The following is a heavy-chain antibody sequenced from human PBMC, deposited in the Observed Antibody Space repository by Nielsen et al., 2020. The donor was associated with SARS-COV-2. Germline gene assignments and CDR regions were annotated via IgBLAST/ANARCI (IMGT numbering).Heavy chain of an antibody. CDR2: INPSDGNA. J-gene: IGHJ6*03. CDR1: GYSFTSHY. D-gene: IGHD2-8*01. V-gene: IGHV1-46*04. CDR3: ARSSEVRNRYCSSGVCRGIFYHMDV. Sequence: ASVKVSCKASGYSFTSHYIVWVRRAPGQGPEWLGIINPSDGNAKYAQKLQGRVNLTSDTSTTTIYMEVSDLTSEDTAVYYCARSSEVRNRYCSSGVCRGIFYHMDVWGRGTTVTVSS.